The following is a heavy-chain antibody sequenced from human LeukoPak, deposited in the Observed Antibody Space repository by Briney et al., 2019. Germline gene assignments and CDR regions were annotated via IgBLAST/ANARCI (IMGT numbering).Heavy chain of an antibody. V-gene: IGHV4-59*12. D-gene: IGHD3-10*01. Sequence: SETLSLTCSVSGGSTTSYYWNWVRQFPGKRLEWIGYIYHTGTTTYNPFLQSRVAISIDTSTNQISLRLSSVTSADTAIYFCARDRSEWSAEGNWFDPWGQGILVTVSS. CDR1: GGSTTSYY. CDR2: IYHTGTT. J-gene: IGHJ5*02. CDR3: ARDRSEWSAEGNWFDP.